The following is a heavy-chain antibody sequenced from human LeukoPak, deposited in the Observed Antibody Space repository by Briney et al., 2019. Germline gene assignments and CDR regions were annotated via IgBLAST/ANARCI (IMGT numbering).Heavy chain of an antibody. Sequence: PGGSQRLSCTASRFTFSNYWMSWVRQAPGKGLEWVANIKEDGSEKYYVDPVKGRFTISRDNAKNSLYLQMNSLRAEDTAVYYCARDYGVAGLFDPWGQGTLVTVSS. D-gene: IGHD6-19*01. CDR3: ARDYGVAGLFDP. V-gene: IGHV3-7*01. CDR1: RFTFSNYW. J-gene: IGHJ5*02. CDR2: IKEDGSEK.